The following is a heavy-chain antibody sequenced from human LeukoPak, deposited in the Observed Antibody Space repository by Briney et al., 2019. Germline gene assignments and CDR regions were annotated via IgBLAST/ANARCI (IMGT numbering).Heavy chain of an antibody. Sequence: GGSLRLSCAASGFTFSSYAMHWVRQAPGKGLEWVAVISYDGSNKYYADSVKGRFTISRDNSKNTLYLQMNSLRAEDTAVYYCARDLGCSSTSCYASPYYYGMDVWGQGTTVTVSS. V-gene: IGHV3-30-3*01. CDR3: ARDLGCSSTSCYASPYYYGMDV. CDR1: GFTFSSYA. CDR2: ISYDGSNK. J-gene: IGHJ6*02. D-gene: IGHD2-2*01.